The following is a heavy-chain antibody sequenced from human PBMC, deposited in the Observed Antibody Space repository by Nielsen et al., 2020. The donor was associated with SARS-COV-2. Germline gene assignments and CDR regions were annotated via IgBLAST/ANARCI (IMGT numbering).Heavy chain of an antibody. J-gene: IGHJ6*02. Sequence: SETLSLTCTVSGASISSGDYYWSWIRQPPGKGLEWITYIYHSGSTYYNPSLKSRVSISVDTSKNQFSLNLSSVTAADTAMYYCARDRQGYNYYYGMDVWGQGTTVTVS. CDR1: GASISSGDYY. V-gene: IGHV4-30-4*01. D-gene: IGHD5-24*01. CDR2: IYHSGST. CDR3: ARDRQGYNYYYGMDV.